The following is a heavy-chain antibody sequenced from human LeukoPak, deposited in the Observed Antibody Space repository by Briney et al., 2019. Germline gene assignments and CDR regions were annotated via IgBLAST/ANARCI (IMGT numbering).Heavy chain of an antibody. CDR3: ARATYYYDSSGYYYNLFDP. CDR2: IYPGDSDT. D-gene: IGHD3-22*01. Sequence: AGSLKISSKGSGYSFISYWVVRVRQLPGEDLVWMVIIYPGDSDTRYSPSFEGHVTISADKCISTAYLQWSSLKASDTAMYYCARATYYYDSSGYYYNLFDPWGQGTLVTVSS. J-gene: IGHJ5*02. V-gene: IGHV5-51*01. CDR1: GYSFISYW.